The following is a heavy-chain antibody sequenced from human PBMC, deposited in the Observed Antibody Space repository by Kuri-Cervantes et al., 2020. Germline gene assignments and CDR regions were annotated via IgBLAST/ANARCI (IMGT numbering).Heavy chain of an antibody. CDR1: GFTFSSYA. CDR3: AKGVPYSSSWFDY. Sequence: GESLKISCAASGFTFSSYAMSWVRQAPGKGLEWVSAISGSGGSTYYADSVKGRFTISRDNSKNTLYLQMNSLRTEDTALYYCAKGVPYSSSWFDYWGQGTLVTVSS. V-gene: IGHV3-23*01. CDR2: ISGSGGST. J-gene: IGHJ4*02. D-gene: IGHD6-13*01.